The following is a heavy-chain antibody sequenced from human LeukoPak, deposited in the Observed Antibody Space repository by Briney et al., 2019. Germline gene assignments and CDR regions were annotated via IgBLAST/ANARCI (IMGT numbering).Heavy chain of an antibody. CDR3: ARYAKTDYYDSSDDAFDI. J-gene: IGHJ3*02. Sequence: PSETLSLTCTVSGGSISSSSYYWGWIRQPPGKGLEWIGSIYYSGSTYYNPSLKSRVTISVDTSKNQFSLKLSSVTAADTAVYYCARYAKTDYYDSSDDAFDIWGQGTMVTVSS. V-gene: IGHV4-39*01. D-gene: IGHD3-22*01. CDR1: GGSISSSSYY. CDR2: IYYSGST.